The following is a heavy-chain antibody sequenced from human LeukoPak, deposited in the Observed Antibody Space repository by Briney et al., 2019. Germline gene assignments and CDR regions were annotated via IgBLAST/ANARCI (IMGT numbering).Heavy chain of an antibody. J-gene: IGHJ4*02. CDR2: IPHDGGEK. CDR1: GFTFNSYG. V-gene: IGHV3-30*02. Sequence: GGSLRLSCAASGFTFNSYGMHWVRHAPGKGLEWVAFIPHDGGEKYYADSVKGRFTISRDNSKNTLSLQMDSLRAEDTAVYSCAKTRLVGGLTGEFYFDSWGQGTQVTVSS. D-gene: IGHD1-1*01. CDR3: AKTRLVGGLTGEFYFDS.